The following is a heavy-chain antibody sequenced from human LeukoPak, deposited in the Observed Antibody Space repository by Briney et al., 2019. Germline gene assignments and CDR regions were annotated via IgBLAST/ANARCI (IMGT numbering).Heavy chain of an antibody. D-gene: IGHD3-22*01. V-gene: IGHV4-34*01. J-gene: IGHJ1*01. Sequence: PSETLSLTCAVYGGTFSGYYWSWIRQPPGKRLEWVGESNDSGGTNYNPSLKSRVTISVDTSKNQFSLKLSSVTAADTAVYYCARGYDSSGYYYWYFQHWGQGTLVTVSS. CDR1: GGTFSGYY. CDR3: ARGYDSSGYYYWYFQH. CDR2: SNDSGGT.